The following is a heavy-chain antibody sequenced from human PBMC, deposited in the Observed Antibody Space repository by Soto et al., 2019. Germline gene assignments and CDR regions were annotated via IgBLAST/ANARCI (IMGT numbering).Heavy chain of an antibody. CDR1: GGSFSGYY. D-gene: IGHD2-8*02. Sequence: SETLSLTCAVYGGSFSGYYWTWIRQPPGTGLEWIGEINHSGSTNYNPSLKSRVTISVDTSKNQFSLKLTSVTAADTAVYYCARDKITGLFDYWGQGTMVTVS. V-gene: IGHV4-34*01. CDR2: INHSGST. CDR3: ARDKITGLFDY. J-gene: IGHJ4*02.